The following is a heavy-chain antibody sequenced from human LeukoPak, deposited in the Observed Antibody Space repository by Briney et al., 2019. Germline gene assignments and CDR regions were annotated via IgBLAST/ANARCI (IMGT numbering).Heavy chain of an antibody. CDR1: GFTFGDYV. J-gene: IGHJ3*02. CDR3: TRDGGYSYGPIRAFDI. D-gene: IGHD5-18*01. Sequence: PGGSLRLSCTASGFTFGDYVMSWVRQAPGKGLEWVGFIRSKAYGGTTKNAASVKGRFTISRDDSRSIAYLQMNSLKTEDTAVYYCTRDGGYSYGPIRAFDIWGQGTTVTVSS. V-gene: IGHV3-49*04. CDR2: IRSKAYGGTT.